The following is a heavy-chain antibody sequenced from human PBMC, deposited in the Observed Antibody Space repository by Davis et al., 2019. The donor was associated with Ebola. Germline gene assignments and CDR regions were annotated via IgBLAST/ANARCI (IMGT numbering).Heavy chain of an antibody. CDR2: IKSKTDGGTT. J-gene: IGHJ3*02. V-gene: IGHV3-15*01. CDR1: GFTFSNAW. Sequence: GESLKISCAASGFTFSNAWMSWVRQAPGKGLEWVGRIKSKTDGGTTDYAAPVKGRFTISRDDSKNTLYLQMNSLKTEDTAVYYCTTDFQEDDAFDIWGQGTMVTVSS. CDR3: TTDFQEDDAFDI.